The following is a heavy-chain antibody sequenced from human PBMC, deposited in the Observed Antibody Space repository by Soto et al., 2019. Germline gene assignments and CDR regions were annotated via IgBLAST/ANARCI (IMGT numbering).Heavy chain of an antibody. CDR3: ARGYYDSSGYTVFDY. D-gene: IGHD3-22*01. CDR2: ISSSSSYT. J-gene: IGHJ4*02. V-gene: IGHV3-11*06. Sequence: GGSLRLSCAASGFTFSDYYMSWIRQAPGKGLEWVSYISSSSSYTNYADSVKGRFTISRDNAKNSLYLQMNSLRAEDTAVYYCARGYYDSSGYTVFDYWGQGTLVTVSS. CDR1: GFTFSDYY.